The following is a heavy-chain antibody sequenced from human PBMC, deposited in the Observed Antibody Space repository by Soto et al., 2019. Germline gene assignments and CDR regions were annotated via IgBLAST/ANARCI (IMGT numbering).Heavy chain of an antibody. V-gene: IGHV4-59*01. D-gene: IGHD6-19*01. CDR2: VHHSVNC. CDR1: GDSISSFF. Sequence: PSETLSLTCTVSGDSISSFFWNWIRQSPGKGLEWIGCVHHSVNCDYSPSLKSRASMSVDTSKSQFSLKLTSVTAADSAVYYCARDGGSGWNFDSWGQGILVTVSS. CDR3: ARDGGSGWNFDS. J-gene: IGHJ4*02.